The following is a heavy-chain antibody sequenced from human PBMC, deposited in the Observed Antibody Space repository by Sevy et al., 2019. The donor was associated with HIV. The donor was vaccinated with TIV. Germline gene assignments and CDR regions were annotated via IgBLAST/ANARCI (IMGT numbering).Heavy chain of an antibody. CDR3: VKDLGYGNYGGNYYYYMDI. CDR2: INSNGGST. Sequence: GGSLRLSCSASGFTFSSYAMHWVRQAPGKGPEYVSAINSNGGSTYYADSVKGRFTISRDNAKNTLYLQMSSLRAEDMAAYYCVKDLGYGNYGGNYYYYMDIGGKGTTVTVSS. D-gene: IGHD4-17*01. V-gene: IGHV3-64D*06. J-gene: IGHJ6*03. CDR1: GFTFSSYA.